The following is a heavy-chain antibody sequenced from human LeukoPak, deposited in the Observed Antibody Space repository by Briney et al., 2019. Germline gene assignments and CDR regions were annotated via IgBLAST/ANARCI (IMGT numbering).Heavy chain of an antibody. CDR3: ARDGGNIDY. J-gene: IGHJ4*02. Sequence: PSETLSLTCTVSGGSISSGDYYWSWIRQPPGKGLEWIGYIYYSRSTYYNPSLKSRVTISVDTSKNQFSLKLSSVTAADTAVYYCARDGGNIDYWGQGTLVTVSP. CDR2: IYYSRST. D-gene: IGHD4-23*01. CDR1: GGSISSGDYY. V-gene: IGHV4-30-4*01.